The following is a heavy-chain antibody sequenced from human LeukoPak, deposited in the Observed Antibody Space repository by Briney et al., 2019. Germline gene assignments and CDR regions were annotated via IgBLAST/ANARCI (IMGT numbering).Heavy chain of an antibody. CDR2: IYPGDSDT. CDR3: ARLYDSTGYYYTYAMDV. CDR1: GYRFTTYW. Sequence: GESLKISCKGSGYRFTTYWIAWARQMPGKGLEWMGIIYPGDSDTRYSPSFQGQVTISADKSITTAYLQWSSLKASDTAMYYCARLYDSTGYYYTYAMDVWGQGTTVTVSS. D-gene: IGHD3-22*01. J-gene: IGHJ6*02. V-gene: IGHV5-51*01.